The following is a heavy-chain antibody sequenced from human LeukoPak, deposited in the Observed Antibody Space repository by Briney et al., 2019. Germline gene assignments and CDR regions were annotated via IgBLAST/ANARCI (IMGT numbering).Heavy chain of an antibody. J-gene: IGHJ4*02. Sequence: PSETLSLTCTVSGGSISSYYWTWIRQPPGKGLEWIGYIYSSGSTNYNNPSLKSRVTISLDTSKNQFSLKLSSVTAADTAVYYCAKIASGWSVYFDYWGQGTLVTVSS. CDR1: GGSISSYY. D-gene: IGHD6-19*01. CDR2: IYSSGST. CDR3: AKIASGWSVYFDY. V-gene: IGHV4-59*01.